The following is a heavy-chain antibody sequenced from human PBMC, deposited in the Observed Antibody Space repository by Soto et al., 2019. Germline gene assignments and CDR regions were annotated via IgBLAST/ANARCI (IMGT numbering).Heavy chain of an antibody. CDR3: AILGTYYFDNSDNYFDF. CDR1: GYTFTSYG. D-gene: IGHD3-22*01. CDR2: INAGNGNT. J-gene: IGHJ4*02. Sequence: ASLKVSCKASGYTFTSYGISWVRQAPGQGLEWMGWINAGNGNTKFSQKFQGRVTITRDTSASTAYMELRGLRSEDTAVYYCAILGTYYFDNSDNYFDFWGQGTLVNVSS. V-gene: IGHV1-3*01.